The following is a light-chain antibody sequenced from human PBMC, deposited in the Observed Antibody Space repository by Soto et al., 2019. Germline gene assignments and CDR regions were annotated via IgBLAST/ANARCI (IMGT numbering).Light chain of an antibody. CDR3: MQALQSPWT. CDR1: QSLLHSNGYNY. V-gene: IGKV2-28*01. Sequence: DIVMTQSPLSLPVTPGEPASISCRSSQSLLHSNGYNYLDWYLQKPGQSPQLLIYLGSHRASWVSARFSGSGSGTGFTLKISRVESEDVGVYYCMQALQSPWTFGQGTKVDIK. CDR2: LGS. J-gene: IGKJ1*01.